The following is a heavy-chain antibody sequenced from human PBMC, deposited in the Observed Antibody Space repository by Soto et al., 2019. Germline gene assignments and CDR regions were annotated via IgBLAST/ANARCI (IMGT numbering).Heavy chain of an antibody. V-gene: IGHV1-69*08. J-gene: IGHJ6*03. CDR2: IIPVIGIR. CDR3: AGEDYDYYYLDV. CDR1: GGSFSTYT. Sequence: QVQLVQSGAEVKKPGSSVKVSCKASGGSFSTYTINWVRQAPGQGLEWMGRIIPVIGIRNYAQKFKGRVTITADKSTSTAYMELSSLRSEDTAVYYCAGEDYDYYYLDVWGKGTTVTVSS.